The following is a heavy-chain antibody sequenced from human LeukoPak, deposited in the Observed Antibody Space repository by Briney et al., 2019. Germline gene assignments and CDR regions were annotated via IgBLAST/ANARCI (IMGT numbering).Heavy chain of an antibody. V-gene: IGHV3-48*04. D-gene: IGHD3-16*02. CDR1: GFTFSTYT. CDR2: ISSSSGTI. Sequence: GGSLRLSCAASGFTFSTYTMSWFRQAPGKGLEWVSYISSSSGTIYYADSVKGRFTISRDNAKNSLYLQMNSLRAEDTAVYYCARDSYRVFDYWGQGTLVTVSS. J-gene: IGHJ4*02. CDR3: ARDSYRVFDY.